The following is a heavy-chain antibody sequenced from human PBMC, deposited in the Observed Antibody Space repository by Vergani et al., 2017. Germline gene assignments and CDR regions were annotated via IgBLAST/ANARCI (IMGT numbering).Heavy chain of an antibody. J-gene: IGHJ4*02. D-gene: IGHD1-26*01. CDR3: AGGVEASSGSYYLAPLDY. CDR2: IIPIFGTA. Sequence: QVQLVQSGAEVKKPGSSVKVSCKASGGTFSSYAISWVRPAPGQGLEWMGGIIPIFGTANYAQKFQGRVTITADKSTSTAYMELSSLRSEDTAVYYCAGGVEASSGSYYLAPLDYWGQGTLVTVSS. V-gene: IGHV1-69*06. CDR1: GGTFSSYA.